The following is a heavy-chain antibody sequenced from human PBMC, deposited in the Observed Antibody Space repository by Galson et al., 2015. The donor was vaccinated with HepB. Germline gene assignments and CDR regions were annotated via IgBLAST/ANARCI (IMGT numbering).Heavy chain of an antibody. V-gene: IGHV1-2*04. CDR3: ARARTAMRIRDAFDI. D-gene: IGHD5-18*01. CDR1: GYTFTGYY. J-gene: IGHJ3*02. CDR2: INPNSGGT. Sequence: SVKVSCKASGYTFTGYYMHWVRQAPGQGLEWMGWINPNSGGTNYAQKFQGWVTMTRDTSISAAYMELSRLRSDDTAVYYCARARTAMRIRDAFDIWGQGTMVTVSS.